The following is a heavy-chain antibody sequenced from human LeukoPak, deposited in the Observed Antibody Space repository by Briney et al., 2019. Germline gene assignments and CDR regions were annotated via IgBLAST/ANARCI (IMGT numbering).Heavy chain of an antibody. CDR1: GGSISSYY. V-gene: IGHV4-39*01. D-gene: IGHD6-6*01. CDR3: ARAIAARFDY. CDR2: IYYSGST. J-gene: IGHJ4*02. Sequence: KSSETLSLTCTVSGGSISSYYWGWIRQPPGKGLEWIGSIYYSGSTYYNPSLKSRVTISVDTSKNQFSLKLSSVTAADTAVYHCARAIAARFDYWGQGTLVTVSS.